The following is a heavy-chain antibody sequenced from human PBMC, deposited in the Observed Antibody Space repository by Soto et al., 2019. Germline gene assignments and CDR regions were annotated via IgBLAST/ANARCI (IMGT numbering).Heavy chain of an antibody. Sequence: ASVKVSCKASGYTFTSYYMHWVRQAPGQGLEWMGIIDPSGGSTSYAQKFQGRVTMTRDTSTSTVYMELSSLRSEDTAVYYCARDHDHDFWSATRMDVWGQGTTVTVSS. CDR2: IDPSGGST. V-gene: IGHV1-46*01. CDR3: ARDHDHDFWSATRMDV. J-gene: IGHJ6*02. D-gene: IGHD3-3*01. CDR1: GYTFTSYY.